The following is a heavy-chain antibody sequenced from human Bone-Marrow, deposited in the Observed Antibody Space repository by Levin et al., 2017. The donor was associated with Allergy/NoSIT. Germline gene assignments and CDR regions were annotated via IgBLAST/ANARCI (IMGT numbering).Heavy chain of an antibody. CDR2: ISNTGYTI. CDR1: GFTFSDYY. J-gene: IGHJ6*02. V-gene: IGHV3-11*01. D-gene: IGHD2-8*01. CDR3: VRLVLHCASGRCSWHGMDV. Sequence: PGGSLRLSCAVSGFTFSDYYMTWIRQAPGKGLEWISYISNTGYTIYYSDSVRGRFTMSRDNAKNSLHLQMNSLRAEDTAVYLCVRLVLHCASGRCSWHGMDVWGQGTTVTVSS.